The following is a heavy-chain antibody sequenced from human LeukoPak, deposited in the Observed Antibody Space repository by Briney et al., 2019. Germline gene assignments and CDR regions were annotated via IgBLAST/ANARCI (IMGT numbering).Heavy chain of an antibody. D-gene: IGHD3-3*01. CDR3: AKPQGDYDFWSGYFTGDWFDP. J-gene: IGHJ5*02. CDR1: GFTFSSYA. CDR2: ISGSGGST. V-gene: IGHV3-23*01. Sequence: GGSLRLSCAASGFTFSSYAMSWVRQAPGKGLEWVSSISGSGGSTYYADSVKGRFTISRDNSKNTLYLQMNILRAEDTAVYYCAKPQGDYDFWSGYFTGDWFDPWGQGTLVTVSS.